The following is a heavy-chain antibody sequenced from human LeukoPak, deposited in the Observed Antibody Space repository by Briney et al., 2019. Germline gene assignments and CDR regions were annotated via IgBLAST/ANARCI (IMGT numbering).Heavy chain of an antibody. CDR1: GGSISSYY. D-gene: IGHD1-1*01. V-gene: IGHV4-59*12. CDR2: IYYSGST. Sequence: PSETLSLTCTVSGGSISSYYWSWIRQPPGKGLEWIGYIYYSGSTNYNPSLKSRVTISADTSKNQFSLKLRSVTAADTAVYYCARDRGTWNDDGFDYWGQGTLVTVSS. J-gene: IGHJ4*02. CDR3: ARDRGTWNDDGFDY.